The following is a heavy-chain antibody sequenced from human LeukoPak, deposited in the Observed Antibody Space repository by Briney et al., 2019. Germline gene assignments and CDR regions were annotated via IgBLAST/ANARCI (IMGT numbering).Heavy chain of an antibody. J-gene: IGHJ6*04. D-gene: IGHD6-13*01. CDR1: GYSFTSYW. Sequence: GESLKISCKGSGYSFTSYWISWVRQMPGKGLEWMGRIDPSDSYTNYSPSFQGHVTISADKSISTAYLQWSSLKALDTAMYYCARQGSAAGTDLDFTTYYYYGMDVWGKGTTVTVSS. CDR3: ARQGSAAGTDLDFTTYYYYGMDV. CDR2: IDPSDSYT. V-gene: IGHV5-10-1*01.